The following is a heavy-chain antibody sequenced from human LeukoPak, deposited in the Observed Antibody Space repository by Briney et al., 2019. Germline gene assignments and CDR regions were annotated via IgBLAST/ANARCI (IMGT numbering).Heavy chain of an antibody. CDR1: GFTVSSNY. J-gene: IGHJ4*02. V-gene: IGHV3-53*01. CDR2: IYSGGST. CDR3: ARVRPRVGAEYYFDY. Sequence: GPLRLSCAASGFTVSSNYMSWVRQAPGKGLEWVSVIYSGGSTYYADSVRGRFTISRDNSKNTLYLQMNSLRAEDTAVYYCARVRPRVGAEYYFDYWGQGTLVTVSS. D-gene: IGHD1-26*01.